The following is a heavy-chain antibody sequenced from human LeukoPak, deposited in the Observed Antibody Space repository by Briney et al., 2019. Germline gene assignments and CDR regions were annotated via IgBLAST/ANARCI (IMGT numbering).Heavy chain of an antibody. CDR2: IYYSGST. Sequence: SETLSLTCTVSNGSISSYYWSWIRQPPGKGLEWIGYIYYSGSTNYNPSLKSRVTISVDTSKNQFSLKLGSVTAVDTAVYYCASTLADAFDIWSQGTMVTVSS. CDR1: NGSISSYY. V-gene: IGHV4-59*01. CDR3: ASTLADAFDI. J-gene: IGHJ3*02.